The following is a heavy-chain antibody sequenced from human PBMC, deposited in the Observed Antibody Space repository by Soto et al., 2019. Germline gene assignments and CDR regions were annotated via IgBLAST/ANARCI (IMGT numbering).Heavy chain of an antibody. V-gene: IGHV1-69*01. J-gene: IGHJ4*02. CDR3: AASDSSSWQHDY. D-gene: IGHD6-13*01. Sequence: QVQLVQSGAEMKKPGSSVKVSCKVSGDSFSSYAISWVRQAPGEGLEWVGGIIPIFETANYAQNFQGRVTITAVESTTTAYLEVTILRPQDTAVFYCAASDSSSWQHDYWGQGTLITVSS. CDR1: GDSFSSYA. CDR2: IIPIFETA.